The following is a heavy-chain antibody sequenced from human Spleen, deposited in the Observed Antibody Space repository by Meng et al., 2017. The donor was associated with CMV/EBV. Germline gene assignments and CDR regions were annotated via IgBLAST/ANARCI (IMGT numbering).Heavy chain of an antibody. J-gene: IGHJ6*02. Sequence: GGSLRLSCAASDFNFGRYAMSWVRQVSGKGPEWVSAISAAGDTYYPGSVKGRFSVSRDNAKNSLYLQIDSLTAGDTAVYYCARVAIRSGFAMDVWGQGTTVTVSS. CDR2: ISAAGDT. CDR3: ARVAIRSGFAMDV. V-gene: IGHV3-13*01. D-gene: IGHD3-3*01. CDR1: DFNFGRYA.